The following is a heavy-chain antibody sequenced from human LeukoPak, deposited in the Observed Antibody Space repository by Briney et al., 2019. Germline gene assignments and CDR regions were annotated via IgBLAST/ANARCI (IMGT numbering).Heavy chain of an antibody. V-gene: IGHV3-64*01. CDR2: ISSNGGST. CDR3: ARDSGSGWYVNWFDP. J-gene: IGHJ5*02. D-gene: IGHD6-19*01. CDR1: GFTFSSYA. Sequence: GGSLRLSCAASGFTFSSYAMHWVRQAPGKGLEYVSAISSNGGSTYYANPVRGRFTISRDNSKNTLYLQMGSLRAEDMAVYYCARDSGSGWYVNWFDPWGQGTLVTVSA.